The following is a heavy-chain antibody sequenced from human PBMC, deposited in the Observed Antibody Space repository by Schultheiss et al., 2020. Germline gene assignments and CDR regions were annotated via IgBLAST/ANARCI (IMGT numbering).Heavy chain of an antibody. CDR1: GFTFSSYA. Sequence: GGSLRLSCAASGFTFSSYAMHWDRQAPGKGLEWVAVISYDGSNKYYADSVKGRFTISRDNSKNTLYLQMNSLRAEDTAVYYCAKDRVRWEPPDYWGQGTLVTVSS. J-gene: IGHJ4*02. V-gene: IGHV3-30-3*01. D-gene: IGHD1-26*01. CDR2: ISYDGSNK. CDR3: AKDRVRWEPPDY.